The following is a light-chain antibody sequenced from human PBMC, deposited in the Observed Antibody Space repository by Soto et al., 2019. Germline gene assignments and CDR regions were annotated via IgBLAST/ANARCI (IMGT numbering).Light chain of an antibody. J-gene: IGKJ1*01. Sequence: EIVLTQSPGTLSLSPGERATLSCRASQSVSAYLAWYQQRPGRAPRLLIYDVSNRAPGIPARFSGGGSGTDFTLTISSLEPEDFAVYYCQQRSNWPPWTFGQGTKVDIK. CDR1: QSVSAY. V-gene: IGKV3-11*01. CDR3: QQRSNWPPWT. CDR2: DVS.